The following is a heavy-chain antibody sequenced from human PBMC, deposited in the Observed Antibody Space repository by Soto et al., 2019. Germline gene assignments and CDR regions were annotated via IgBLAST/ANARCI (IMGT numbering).Heavy chain of an antibody. CDR3: AREDRSGYYEADY. CDR1: GYSISSGGYY. Sequence: QVQLQETGPGLVKPSQTLSLTCTVSGYSISSGGYYWSWIRQFPGSGLEWIGYIFYDGRTGYNASLTSRISISVDSSKNQFSLGLSSVTAAYTAVYFCAREDRSGYYEADYWGQETLVTVSS. D-gene: IGHD3-3*01. J-gene: IGHJ4*02. CDR2: IFYDGRT. V-gene: IGHV4-31*03.